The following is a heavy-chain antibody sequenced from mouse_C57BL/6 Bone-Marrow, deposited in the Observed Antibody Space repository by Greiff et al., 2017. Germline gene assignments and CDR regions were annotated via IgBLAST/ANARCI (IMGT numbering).Heavy chain of an antibody. V-gene: IGHV14-4*01. CDR3: TNITTVVATRWYFDV. D-gene: IGHD1-1*01. J-gene: IGHJ1*03. Sequence: VQLQQSGAELVRPGASVKLSCTASGFNIKDDYMHWVKQRPEQGLEWIGWIDPENGDTEYASKFQGKAPITADTSSSTAYLQLSSLTSEDTAVYYCTNITTVVATRWYFDVWGTGTTVTVSS. CDR2: IDPENGDT. CDR1: GFNIKDDY.